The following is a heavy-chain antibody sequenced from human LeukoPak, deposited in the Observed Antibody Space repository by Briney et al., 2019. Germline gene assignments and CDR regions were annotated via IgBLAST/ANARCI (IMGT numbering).Heavy chain of an antibody. J-gene: IGHJ4*02. CDR3: AIGGDILTGYPNYFDY. D-gene: IGHD3-9*01. CDR2: IYYSGST. CDR1: GGSISSYY. V-gene: IGHV4-59*01. Sequence: SETLSLTCTVSGGSISSYYWSWIRQPPGEGLEWIGYIYYSGSTNYNPSLKSRVTVSVETSKNQFSLKLSSVTAADTAVYYCAIGGDILTGYPNYFDYWGQRTLVTVSS.